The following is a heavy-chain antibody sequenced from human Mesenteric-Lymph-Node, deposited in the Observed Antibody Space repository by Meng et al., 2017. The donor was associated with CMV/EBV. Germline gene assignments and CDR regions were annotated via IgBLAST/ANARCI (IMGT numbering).Heavy chain of an antibody. Sequence: FSGFSLSTSGMSVGWSRQPPGKALEWLAIIYWDDDKRYRPSLKSRLTVTKDTSKNQVVLTMTNMDPVDTATYYCAHSRADLGHVTEYWGPGTLVTVSS. V-gene: IGHV2-5*02. D-gene: IGHD2-21*02. CDR3: AHSRADLGHVTEY. J-gene: IGHJ4*02. CDR2: IYWDDDK. CDR1: GFSLSTSGMS.